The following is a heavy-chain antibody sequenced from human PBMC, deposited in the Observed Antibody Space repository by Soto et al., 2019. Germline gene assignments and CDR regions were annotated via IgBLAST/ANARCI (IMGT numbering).Heavy chain of an antibody. CDR1: AFSLSTGGVG. Sequence: SGPPLVNPTQTLTLTCTFSAFSLSTGGVGVGWIRQPPGKALEWLELIYWDDDKRYSPSLRSRLTITKDTSKNQVVLTMTNMDPVDTATYYCIQSRCGGDCLQSYASYYYYGMDAWGQGTTVTVSS. D-gene: IGHD2-21*02. V-gene: IGHV2-5*02. CDR2: IYWDDDK. J-gene: IGHJ6*02. CDR3: IQSRCGGDCLQSYASYYYYGMDA.